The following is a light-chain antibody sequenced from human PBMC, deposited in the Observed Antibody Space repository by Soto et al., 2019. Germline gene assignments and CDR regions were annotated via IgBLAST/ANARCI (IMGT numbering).Light chain of an antibody. CDR3: ASWGGSLNGHVV. CDR1: GSTIGSNT. Sequence: QSVLTQSPSVSGTPGQRVTIFCSGSGSTIGSNTVHWYQQVPGTAPKLLIYNNSQRPSGVPDRFSGSTSGTSASLAISGLQSEDEAVYYCASWGGSLNGHVVFGGGAKLTVL. CDR2: NNS. J-gene: IGLJ2*01. V-gene: IGLV1-44*01.